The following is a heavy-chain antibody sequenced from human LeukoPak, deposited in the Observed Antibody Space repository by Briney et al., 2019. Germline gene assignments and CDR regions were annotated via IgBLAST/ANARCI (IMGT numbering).Heavy chain of an antibody. CDR1: GDSVSYYY. Sequence: PSETLSLTCTVSGDSVSYYYWSWIRRPPGKGLEWIGKIYYSGNTNYNPSLKSRVTISVDTSKNQFSLKLSSVTAADTAVYYCARVLGYSYDSSDFDYWGQGTLVTVSS. CDR3: ARVLGYSYDSSDFDY. J-gene: IGHJ4*02. CDR2: IYYSGNT. D-gene: IGHD5-18*01. V-gene: IGHV4-59*02.